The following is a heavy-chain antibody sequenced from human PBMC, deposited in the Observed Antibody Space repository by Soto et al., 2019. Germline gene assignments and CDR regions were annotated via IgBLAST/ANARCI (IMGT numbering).Heavy chain of an antibody. CDR1: GYTFTSYY. CDR2: INPSGGST. J-gene: IGHJ5*02. CDR3: AADPRPGWYSSFDP. Sequence: QVQLVQSGAEVKKPGASVKVSCKASGYTFTSYYMHWVRQAPGQGLEWRGIINPSGGSTSYAQKFQGRVTMTRDTSTSTVYMQLSSLSSEDTAVYYCAADPRPGWYSSFDPWGQGTLVTVSS. D-gene: IGHD6-19*01. V-gene: IGHV1-46*03.